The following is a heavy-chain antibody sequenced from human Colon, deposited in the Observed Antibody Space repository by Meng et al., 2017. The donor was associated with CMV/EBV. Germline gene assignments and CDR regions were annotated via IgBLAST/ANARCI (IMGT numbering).Heavy chain of an antibody. CDR1: GFTFTDYS. CDR2: ISSRSTYI. Sequence: GESLTISCATSGFTFTDYSLNWVRQAPGKGLEWVSSISSRSTYISYADSVKGRFTVSRDDAKNSLYLQMDSLRAEDTAVYYCARAPGNYLSPYYFDFWGQGTLVTVSS. J-gene: IGHJ4*02. CDR3: ARAPGNYLSPYYFDF. D-gene: IGHD1-14*01. V-gene: IGHV3-21*01.